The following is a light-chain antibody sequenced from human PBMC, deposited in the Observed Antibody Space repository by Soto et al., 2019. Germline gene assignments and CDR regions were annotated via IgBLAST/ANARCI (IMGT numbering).Light chain of an antibody. CDR2: GAS. CDR1: QSVSSNY. V-gene: IGKV3-20*01. J-gene: IGKJ2*01. Sequence: EIVLTQSPGTLSFSPGERATLSCRASQSVSSNYLAWYQQKPGQAPRLLIYGASSRATGIPDRFSGSGSGTDFTLTVSRLEPEDFAVFYFQQYGSSPPTFVQGTKVEIK. CDR3: QQYGSSPPT.